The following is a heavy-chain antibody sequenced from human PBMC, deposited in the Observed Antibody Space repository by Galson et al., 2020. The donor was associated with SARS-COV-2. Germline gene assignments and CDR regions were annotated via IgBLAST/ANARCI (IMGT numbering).Heavy chain of an antibody. D-gene: IGHD4-17*01. Sequence: ETSETLSLTCTVSGGSISSTDHYWGWIRQPPGKGLEWIGSIYYSGSTYYNPSLKSRVTISVDTSKNQFSLKLTSVTAADTSVYYCARLGDYGDYVVQYWGQGPLVTVSS. CDR3: ARLGDYGDYVVQY. CDR2: IYYSGST. J-gene: IGHJ1*01. V-gene: IGHV4-39*01. CDR1: GGSISSTDHY.